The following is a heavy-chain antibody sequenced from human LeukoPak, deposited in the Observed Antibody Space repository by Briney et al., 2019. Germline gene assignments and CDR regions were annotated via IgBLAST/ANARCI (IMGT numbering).Heavy chain of an antibody. CDR3: ARFFLGMPVDYFDY. CDR2: INSDGSST. J-gene: IGHJ4*02. D-gene: IGHD1-26*01. V-gene: IGHV3-74*01. Sequence: GGSLRLSXAASGFTFSSYWMHWVRQAPGKGLVWVSRINSDGSSTSYADSVKGRFTISRDNAKNTLYLQMNSLRAEDTAVYYCARFFLGMPVDYFDYWGQGTLVTVSS. CDR1: GFTFSSYW.